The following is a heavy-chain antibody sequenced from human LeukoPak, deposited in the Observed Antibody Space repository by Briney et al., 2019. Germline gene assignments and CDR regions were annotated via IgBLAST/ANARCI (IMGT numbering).Heavy chain of an antibody. D-gene: IGHD2-8*01. CDR1: GGTFSSYA. V-gene: IGHV1-69*05. Sequence: SVKVSCKASGGTFSSYAISWVRQAPGQGLEWMGRIIPIFGTANYAQKFQGRVTITTDESTSTAYMELSSLRSEDTTVYYCARERDIVLMVRYDSSGLPEPYAFDIWGQGTMVTVSS. CDR3: ARERDIVLMVRYDSSGLPEPYAFDI. CDR2: IIPIFGTA. J-gene: IGHJ3*02.